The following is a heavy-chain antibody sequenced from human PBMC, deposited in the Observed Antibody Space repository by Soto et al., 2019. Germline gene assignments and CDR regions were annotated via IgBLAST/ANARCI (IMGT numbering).Heavy chain of an antibody. CDR2: IYHSGST. CDR3: ARVSGSYYYGMDV. D-gene: IGHD1-26*01. V-gene: IGHV4-4*02. Sequence: QVQLQESGPGLVKPSGTLSLTCAVSGGSISSSYWWSWVRQPPGKGLEWIGEIYHSGSTNYNPSRKSRVTISVAKSKNQFSLKLSSVTAADTAVYYCARVSGSYYYGMDVWGQGTTVTVSS. CDR1: GGSISSSYW. J-gene: IGHJ6*02.